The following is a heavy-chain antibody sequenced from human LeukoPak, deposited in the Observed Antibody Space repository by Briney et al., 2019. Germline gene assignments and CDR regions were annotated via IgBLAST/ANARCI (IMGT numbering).Heavy chain of an antibody. CDR2: ISAYNGNT. J-gene: IGHJ6*02. CDR3: ARHIVVVPAAVYYYYYGMDV. Sequence: ASVKVSCKASGYTFTSYGISWVRQAPGQGLEWMGWISAYNGNTNYAQKLQGRVTMTTDTSTSTAYMELRSLRSDDTAVYYCARHIVVVPAAVYYYYYGMDVWGQGTTVTVSS. D-gene: IGHD2-2*01. V-gene: IGHV1-18*01. CDR1: GYTFTSYG.